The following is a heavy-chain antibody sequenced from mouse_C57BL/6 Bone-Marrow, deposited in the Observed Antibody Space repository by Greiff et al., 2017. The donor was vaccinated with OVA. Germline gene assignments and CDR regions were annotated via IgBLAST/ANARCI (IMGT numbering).Heavy chain of an antibody. D-gene: IGHD2-4*01. CDR1: GYTFTSYW. J-gene: IGHJ4*01. Sequence: QVQLKQPGAELVKPGASVKMSCKASGYTFTSYWITWVKQRPGQGLEWIGDIYPGSGSTNYNEKFKSKATLTVDTSSSTAYMQLSSLTSEDSAVDDCARELITTVYAKDNWGQGTAVSVSS. CDR2: IYPGSGST. V-gene: IGHV1-55*01. CDR3: ARELITTVYAKDN.